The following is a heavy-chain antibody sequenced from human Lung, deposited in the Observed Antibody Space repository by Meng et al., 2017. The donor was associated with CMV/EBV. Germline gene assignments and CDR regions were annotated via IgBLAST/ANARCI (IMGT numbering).Heavy chain of an antibody. Sequence: FTFYTYAMTWVRQAPGKGLEWVSAISGSGATTYYADSVKGPFTISRDNSKSTLYLQMNRLIAEDTAVYYCAKYIHYDFWSGYLGDNWLDPWGQGTLVTV. D-gene: IGHD3-3*01. J-gene: IGHJ5*02. CDR2: ISGSGATT. CDR1: FTFYTYA. V-gene: IGHV3-23*01. CDR3: AKYIHYDFWSGYLGDNWLDP.